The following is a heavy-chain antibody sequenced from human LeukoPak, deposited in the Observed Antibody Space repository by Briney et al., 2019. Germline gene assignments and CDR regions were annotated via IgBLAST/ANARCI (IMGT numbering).Heavy chain of an antibody. V-gene: IGHV3-20*04. D-gene: IGHD3-22*01. CDR2: INWNGGST. Sequence: GGSLRLSCAASGFTFDDYGMSWVRQAPGKGLEWVSGINWNGGSTGYADSVKGRFTISRDNAKNSLYLQMNSLRAEDTALYYCARGLYYYDSSGYYYLGYWGQGALVTVSS. J-gene: IGHJ4*02. CDR3: ARGLYYYDSSGYYYLGY. CDR1: GFTFDDYG.